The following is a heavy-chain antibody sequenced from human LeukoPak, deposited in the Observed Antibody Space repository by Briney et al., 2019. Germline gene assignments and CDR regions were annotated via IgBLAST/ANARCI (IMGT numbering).Heavy chain of an antibody. Sequence: GGSLRLSCVVSGFTLSDYGIHWVRQAPGRGLQWVAFIPFDGSHKYYADSVEGRFTISRDTSKNTLYLQMNSLTVEDTAVYYCARAATFLKLEPTDYWGQGTLVTVSS. CDR2: IPFDGSHK. D-gene: IGHD1-1*01. V-gene: IGHV3-30*02. J-gene: IGHJ4*02. CDR1: GFTLSDYG. CDR3: ARAATFLKLEPTDY.